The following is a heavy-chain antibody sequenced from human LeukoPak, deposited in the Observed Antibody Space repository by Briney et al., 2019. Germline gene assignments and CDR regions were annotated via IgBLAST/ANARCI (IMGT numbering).Heavy chain of an antibody. CDR1: GGSVSSRSYY. J-gene: IGHJ5*02. CDR2: IYNSAST. V-gene: IGHV4-39*01. CDR3: ARLQGGWFDP. Sequence: SETLSLTCTVSGGSVSSRSYYWVWIRQPPGEGPEWIGSIYNSASTYYNPSLKSRVTISVDTSKNQFSLKLYSVTAADTAVYYCARLQGGWFDPWGQGTLVTVSS. D-gene: IGHD3-16*01.